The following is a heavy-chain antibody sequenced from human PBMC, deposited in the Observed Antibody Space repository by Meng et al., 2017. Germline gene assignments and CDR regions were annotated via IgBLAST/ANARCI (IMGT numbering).Heavy chain of an antibody. CDR2: INHSGST. CDR1: GGAFSGYY. CDR3: ARVLDPVLVEFDY. Sequence: QVQVTQWGAGPLKPSETLSLTCAGYGGAFSGYYWSWIRQPPGKGLEWIGEINHSGSTNYNPSLKSRVTISVDTSKNQFSLKLSSVTAADTAVYYCARVLDPVLVEFDYWGQGTLVTVSS. D-gene: IGHD3/OR15-3a*01. V-gene: IGHV4-34*01. J-gene: IGHJ4*02.